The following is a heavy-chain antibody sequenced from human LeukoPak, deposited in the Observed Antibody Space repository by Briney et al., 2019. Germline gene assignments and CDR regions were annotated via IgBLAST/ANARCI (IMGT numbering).Heavy chain of an antibody. V-gene: IGHV3-23*01. CDR2: ISGSGDNT. CDR3: AKYDSSGYLGSY. D-gene: IGHD3-22*01. CDR1: GFTFSSYA. J-gene: IGHJ4*02. Sequence: GGSLRLSCAASGFTFSSYAMSWVRQAPGKGLEWVSGISGSGDNTYYADSVKGRFTISRDNSKNTLYLQMNSLRAEDTAVYYCAKYDSSGYLGSYWGQGTLVTVSS.